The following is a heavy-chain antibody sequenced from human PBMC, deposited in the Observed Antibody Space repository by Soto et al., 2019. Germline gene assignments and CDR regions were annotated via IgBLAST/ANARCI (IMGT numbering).Heavy chain of an antibody. CDR2: IYPGDSET. J-gene: IGHJ4*02. Sequence: GESLKISCKGSGYNFTTFWIGWVRQMPGKGLEWMGIIYPGDSETKYSPDFEGQVTISADRSTNTAYLQWRSLRASDPAIYFCARLGFPGAIYFDSWGLGTLFTVGS. CDR1: GYNFTTFW. CDR3: ARLGFPGAIYFDS. V-gene: IGHV5-51*01.